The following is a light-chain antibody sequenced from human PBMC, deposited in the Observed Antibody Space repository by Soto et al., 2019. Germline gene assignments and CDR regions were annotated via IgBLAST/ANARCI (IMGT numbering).Light chain of an antibody. J-gene: IGLJ1*01. V-gene: IGLV1-47*01. CDR1: RSNIGSNP. CDR3: AAWDDSLSVYV. CDR2: RNN. Sequence: LGQPSSASATPGHRGSNVSSESRSNIGSNPVYWHQQLPGTAPKLLIFRNNQRPSGVPDRFSDSKSGTSASPAISGLRSEDEADYYCAAWDDSLSVYVFGTGTKVTVL.